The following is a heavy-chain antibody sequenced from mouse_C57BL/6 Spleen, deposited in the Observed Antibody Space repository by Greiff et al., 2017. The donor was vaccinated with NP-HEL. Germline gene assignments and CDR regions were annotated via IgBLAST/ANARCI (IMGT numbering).Heavy chain of an antibody. Sequence: EVKLMESGEGLVKPGGSLKLSCAASGFTFSSYAMSWVRQTPEKRLEWVAYISSGGDSIYYADTVKGRFTISRDNARNTLYLQMSSLKSEDTAMYYCTRGVGYYGNPWFAYWGQGTLVTVSA. J-gene: IGHJ3*01. CDR2: ISSGGDSI. D-gene: IGHD2-1*01. V-gene: IGHV5-9-1*02. CDR1: GFTFSSYA. CDR3: TRGVGYYGNPWFAY.